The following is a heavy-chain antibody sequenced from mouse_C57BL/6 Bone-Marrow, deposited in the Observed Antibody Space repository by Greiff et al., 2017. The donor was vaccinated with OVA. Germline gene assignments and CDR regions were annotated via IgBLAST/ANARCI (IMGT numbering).Heavy chain of an antibody. CDR1: GYTFTDYN. J-gene: IGHJ3*01. D-gene: IGHD2-4*01. CDR2: INPNNGGT. V-gene: IGHV1-18*01. Sequence: VQLKQSGPELVKPGASVKIPCKASGYTFTDYNMDWVKQSHGKSLEWIGDINPNNGGTIYNQKFKGKATLTVDKSSSTAYMELRSLTSEDTAVYYCAREGGDYDWFAYWGQGTLVTVSA. CDR3: AREGGDYDWFAY.